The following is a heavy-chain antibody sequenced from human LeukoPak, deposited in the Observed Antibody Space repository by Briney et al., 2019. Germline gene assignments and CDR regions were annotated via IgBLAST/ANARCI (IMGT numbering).Heavy chain of an antibody. J-gene: IGHJ5*02. V-gene: IGHV4-34*01. CDR1: GGSFSGYY. CDR2: INHSGST. D-gene: IGHD6-13*01. Sequence: SETLSLTCAVYGGSFSGYYWSWIRQPPGKGLEWIGEINHSGSTNYNPSLKSRVTISVDTSKNQFSLKLNSVTAADTAVHYCAVSAAALFDPWGQGTLVTVSS. CDR3: AVSAAALFDP.